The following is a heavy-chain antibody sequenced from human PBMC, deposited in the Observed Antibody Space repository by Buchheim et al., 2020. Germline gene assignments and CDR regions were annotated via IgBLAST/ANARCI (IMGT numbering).Heavy chain of an antibody. D-gene: IGHD6-19*01. Sequence: QVQLVESGGGVVQPGRSLRLSCAASGFTFSSYAMHWVRQAPGKGLEWVAVISYDGSNKCYADSVKGRFTISRDNSKNTLYLQMNSMRAEDTAVYYCARESVAVAYYFDYWGQGTL. CDR1: GFTFSSYA. J-gene: IGHJ4*02. CDR3: ARESVAVAYYFDY. CDR2: ISYDGSNK. V-gene: IGHV3-30*04.